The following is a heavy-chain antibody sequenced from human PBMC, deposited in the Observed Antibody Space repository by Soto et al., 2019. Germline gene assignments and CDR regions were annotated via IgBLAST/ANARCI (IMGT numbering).Heavy chain of an antibody. J-gene: IGHJ6*02. D-gene: IGHD6-13*01. CDR2: IKSKTDGGTT. CDR3: ARDRGSSWYVYYYGMDV. Sequence: PGGSLRLSCAASGFTFSNAWMSWVRQAPGKGLEWVGRIKSKTDGGTTDYAAPVKGRFTISRDNSKNTLYLQMNSLRAEDTAVYYCARDRGSSWYVYYYGMDVWGQGTTVTVSS. V-gene: IGHV3-15*01. CDR1: GFTFSNAW.